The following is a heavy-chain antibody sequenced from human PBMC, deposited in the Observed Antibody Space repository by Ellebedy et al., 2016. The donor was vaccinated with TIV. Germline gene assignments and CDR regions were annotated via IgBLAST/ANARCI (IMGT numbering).Heavy chain of an antibody. Sequence: GESLKISCAASGFTFTDYAMNWVRQAPGKGLEWVSSISTSSSHIFQADSVKGRFTISRDDAQNSLYLQMNSLTAEDTAVYSCTTFCSGSGYYLGCVSWGQGTLVTVSS. D-gene: IGHD3-22*01. CDR2: ISTSSSHI. J-gene: IGHJ5*02. CDR3: TTFCSGSGYYLGCVS. V-gene: IGHV3-21*03. CDR1: GFTFTDYA.